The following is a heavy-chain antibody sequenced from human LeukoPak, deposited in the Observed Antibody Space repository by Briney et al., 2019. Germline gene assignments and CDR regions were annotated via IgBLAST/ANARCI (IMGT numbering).Heavy chain of an antibody. CDR1: GFTFSSYA. V-gene: IGHV3-23*01. CDR3: AKASWVSRADAVL. Sequence: GGSLRLSCAASGFTFSSYAMSWVRQAPARGLEWVSSLRGDGETFYIDSVKGRFTLSRDESRDTVYLQLNNLRVEDTAVYFCAKASWVSRADAVLWGQGTLVTVSS. CDR2: LRGDGET. J-gene: IGHJ4*02. D-gene: IGHD3-16*01.